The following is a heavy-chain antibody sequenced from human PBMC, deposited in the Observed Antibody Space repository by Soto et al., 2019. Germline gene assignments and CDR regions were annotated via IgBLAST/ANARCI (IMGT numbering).Heavy chain of an antibody. D-gene: IGHD2-8*01. CDR2: ISGSGGST. Sequence: GGSLRLSCAASGFTFSSYAMSWVRQAPGKGLEWVSAISGSGGSTYYADSVKGRFTISRDNSKNTLFLQMNSLRAEDTAVYYCAKDGCTNGVCYPFYYYYYMDVWGKGTTVTVSS. J-gene: IGHJ6*03. V-gene: IGHV3-23*01. CDR3: AKDGCTNGVCYPFYYYYYMDV. CDR1: GFTFSSYA.